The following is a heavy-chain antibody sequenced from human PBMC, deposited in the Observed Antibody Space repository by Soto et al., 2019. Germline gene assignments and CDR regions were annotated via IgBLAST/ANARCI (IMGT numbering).Heavy chain of an antibody. D-gene: IGHD3-22*01. CDR2: IIPILGIA. J-gene: IGHJ3*02. Sequence: GASVKVSCKASGGTFSSYTISWVRQAPGQGLEWMGRIIPILGIANYAQKFQGRVTITADKSTSTAYMELSSLRSEDTAVYYCARDRSRYYYDSSGPRGDAFDIWGQGTMVTVS. V-gene: IGHV1-69*04. CDR3: ARDRSRYYYDSSGPRGDAFDI. CDR1: GGTFSSYT.